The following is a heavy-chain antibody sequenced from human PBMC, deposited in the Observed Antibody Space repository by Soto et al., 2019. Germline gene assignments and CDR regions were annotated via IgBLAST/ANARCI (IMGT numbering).Heavy chain of an antibody. CDR2: IYYSGST. J-gene: IGHJ4*02. D-gene: IGHD3-3*01. Sequence: SGTPSLPRPVSGGSISSISYYWGWIRKPPGKGLGWIGSIYYSGSTYYKPSLKSRVTISVDTSKNQFSLKLSSVTAADTAVYYCARLGMLEWSLVVDYWGQGTLVTGSS. CDR3: ARLGMLEWSLVVDY. CDR1: GGSISSISYY. V-gene: IGHV4-39*01.